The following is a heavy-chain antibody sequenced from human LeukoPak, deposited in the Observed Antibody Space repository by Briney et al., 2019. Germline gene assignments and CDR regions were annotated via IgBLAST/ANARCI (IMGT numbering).Heavy chain of an antibody. J-gene: IGHJ4*02. D-gene: IGHD3-16*02. CDR3: ARAFQSLGGLSLPDY. V-gene: IGHV7-4-1*02. CDR2: IHPSTGNP. CDR1: GYTFTNHA. Sequence: ASVKVSCKASGYTFTNHAMNWVRQAPGQGLEWMGWIHPSTGNPTYAQGFTGRFVFSLDTSVSTTYLQISGLKAEDTAVYYCARAFQSLGGLSLPDYWGQGTLVTVSS.